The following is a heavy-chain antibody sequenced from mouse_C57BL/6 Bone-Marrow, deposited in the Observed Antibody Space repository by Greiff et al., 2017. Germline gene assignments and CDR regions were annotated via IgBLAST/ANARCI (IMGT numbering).Heavy chain of an antibody. V-gene: IGHV1-66*01. CDR3: VRGDSSVYPSY. J-gene: IGHJ3*01. D-gene: IGHD3-2*02. CDR1: GYSFTSYY. CDR2: IYPGSGNT. Sequence: QVQLQQSGPELVKPGASVKISCKASGYSFTSYYIHWVKQRPGQGLEWIGWIYPGSGNTKYNEKFKGKATLTADTSSSTAYMQLSSLTSEDSAVYFCVRGDSSVYPSYWGQGTLVTVSA.